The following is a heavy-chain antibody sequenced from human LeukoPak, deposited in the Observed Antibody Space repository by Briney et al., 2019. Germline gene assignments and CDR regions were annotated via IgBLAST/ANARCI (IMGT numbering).Heavy chain of an antibody. V-gene: IGHV3-30*18. CDR3: AKVDILSGAPSVYWSSGMVV. CDR1: GFTFSSYG. J-gene: IGHJ6*04. Sequence: PGRSLRLSCAASGFTFSSYGMHWVRQAPGKGLEWVAVISYDGSNKYYADSVKGRFTISRDNPKNTLYLQMNSLRAQDTAVYYCAKVDILSGAPSVYWSSGMVVWGKGTPVTVSS. D-gene: IGHD3-9*01. CDR2: ISYDGSNK.